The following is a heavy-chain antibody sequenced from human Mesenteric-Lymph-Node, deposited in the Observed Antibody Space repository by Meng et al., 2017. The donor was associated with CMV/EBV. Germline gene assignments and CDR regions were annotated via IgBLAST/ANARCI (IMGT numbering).Heavy chain of an antibody. CDR2: IYYSGRN. Sequence: CTVSGGAISCRGYYWDWMRQPPGKRLEWIGSIYYSGRNYYNPSIKSRVSISVDTSKTQFSLHLTSVTAADTAVYFCARSYYSIGWFDPWGQGTLVTVSS. CDR1: GGAISCRGYY. V-gene: IGHV4-39*01. D-gene: IGHD3-10*01. J-gene: IGHJ5*02. CDR3: ARSYYSIGWFDP.